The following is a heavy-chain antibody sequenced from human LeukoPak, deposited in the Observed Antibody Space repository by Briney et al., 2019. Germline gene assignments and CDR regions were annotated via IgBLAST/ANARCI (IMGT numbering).Heavy chain of an antibody. CDR2: INPNSGAT. J-gene: IGHJ4*02. D-gene: IGHD3-16*01. CDR3: ARGHWRGLSTPPWDY. V-gene: IGHV1-2*02. CDR1: GYTFTGYY. Sequence: ASVKVSFKASGYTFTGYYMHWVRQAPGQGLEWMGWINPNSGATNYAQKFQGRVTMTRDTSISTAYMELSRLRSDDTAMYYCARGHWRGLSTPPWDYWGQGTLVTVSS.